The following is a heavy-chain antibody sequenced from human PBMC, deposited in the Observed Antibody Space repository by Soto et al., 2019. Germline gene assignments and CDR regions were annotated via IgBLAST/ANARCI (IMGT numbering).Heavy chain of an antibody. Sequence: QVQLVQSGSEGKEPGASMKISCQASGYTFTRYYITWVRQATGQGLEWMGWMNPQTGNTAYAEKFRGRVTMTRSNSINTAYMELSALRSEDTAVYYCARLSEESSSSNYYYFYMDVWGKGSTVTVSS. D-gene: IGHD6-6*01. V-gene: IGHV1-8*01. J-gene: IGHJ6*03. CDR3: ARLSEESSSSNYYYFYMDV. CDR1: GYTFTRYY. CDR2: MNPQTGNT.